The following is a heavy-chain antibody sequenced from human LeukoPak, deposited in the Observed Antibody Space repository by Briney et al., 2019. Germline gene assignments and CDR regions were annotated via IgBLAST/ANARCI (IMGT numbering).Heavy chain of an antibody. Sequence: QSGGSLRLSCVASGFTFSNYAMSWARQAPGKGLEWVSAITGSGTNTYYADSVKGRFTISRDNSKNTVFLQMNSLRHEDTAIYYCVIWGDYDVLTGYYVPDYWGQGTLVTVSS. V-gene: IGHV3-23*01. D-gene: IGHD3-9*01. CDR1: GFTFSNYA. CDR3: VIWGDYDVLTGYYVPDY. J-gene: IGHJ4*02. CDR2: ITGSGTNT.